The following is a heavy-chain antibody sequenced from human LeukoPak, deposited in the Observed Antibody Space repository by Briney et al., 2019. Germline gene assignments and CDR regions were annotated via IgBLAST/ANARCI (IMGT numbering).Heavy chain of an antibody. CDR3: AKHGGYSYGYHYYYGMDV. CDR1: GFTFSSYA. J-gene: IGHJ6*02. Sequence: GGSLRLPCAASGFTFSSYAMSWVRQAPGKGLEWVSAISGSGGSTYYADSVKGRFTISRDNSKNTLYLQMNGLRAEDTAVYYCAKHGGYSYGYHYYYGMDVWGQGTTVTVSS. CDR2: ISGSGGST. V-gene: IGHV3-23*01. D-gene: IGHD5-18*01.